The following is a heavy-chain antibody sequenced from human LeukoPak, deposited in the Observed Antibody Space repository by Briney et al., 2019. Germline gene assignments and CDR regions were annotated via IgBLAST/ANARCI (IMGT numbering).Heavy chain of an antibody. Sequence: WGSLRLSCAASGFSISSNTMNWVRQAPGKGLEWVSSISSSSSYIYYTDSVKGRFTISRDNAKNSLYLQMNSLRAEDTAVYYCARSLTIFGVVIPSFDYWGQGTLVTVSS. CDR1: GFSISSNT. CDR3: ARSLTIFGVVIPSFDY. D-gene: IGHD3-3*01. V-gene: IGHV3-21*01. CDR2: ISSSSSYI. J-gene: IGHJ4*02.